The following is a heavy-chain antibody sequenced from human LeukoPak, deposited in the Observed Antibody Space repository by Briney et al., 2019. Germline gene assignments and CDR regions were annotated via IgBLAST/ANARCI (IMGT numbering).Heavy chain of an antibody. CDR3: AKGLLRSGSYYSLFVYSDY. CDR1: GFTFSSHP. V-gene: IGHV3-23*01. Sequence: GGSLRLSCAASGFTFSSHPMSWVRQAPGKGLEWVSVISGSGGSTYSADSVKGRFTISRDNSKNTLYLQMSSLRAEDTAVYYCAKGLLRSGSYYSLFVYSDYWGQGTLVTVSS. J-gene: IGHJ4*02. D-gene: IGHD1-26*01. CDR2: ISGSGGST.